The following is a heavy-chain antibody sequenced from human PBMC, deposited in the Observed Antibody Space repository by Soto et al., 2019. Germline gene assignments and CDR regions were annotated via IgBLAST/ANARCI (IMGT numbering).Heavy chain of an antibody. CDR3: AREDSGYGRYFDY. CDR2: INPNCGGT. J-gene: IGHJ4*02. V-gene: IGHV1-2*04. CDR1: GYTFTGYY. D-gene: IGHD5-12*01. Sequence: ASVKVSCKASGYTFTGYYMHWVRQAPGQGLEWMGWINPNCGGTNYAQKFQGWVTMTRDTSISTAYMELSRLRFDDTAVYYCAREDSGYGRYFDYWGQGTLVTVSS.